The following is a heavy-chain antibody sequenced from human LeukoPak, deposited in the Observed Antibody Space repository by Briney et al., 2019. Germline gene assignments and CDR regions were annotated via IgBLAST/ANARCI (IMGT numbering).Heavy chain of an antibody. CDR2: ISGSGGST. V-gene: IGHV3-23*01. CDR1: GFTFSSYV. CDR3: AGSSSWYRQGDY. Sequence: GGSLRLSCAASGFTFSSYVTSWVRQAPGKGLEWVSAISGSGGSTYYADSVKGRFTISRDNSKNTLYVQMNSLRAEDTAVYYCAGSSSWYRQGDYWGQGTLVTVSS. J-gene: IGHJ4*02. D-gene: IGHD6-13*01.